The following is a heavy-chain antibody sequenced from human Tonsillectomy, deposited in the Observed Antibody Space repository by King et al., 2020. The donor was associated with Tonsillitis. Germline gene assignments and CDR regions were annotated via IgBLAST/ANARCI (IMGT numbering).Heavy chain of an antibody. D-gene: IGHD4-23*01. J-gene: IGHJ4*02. Sequence: VQLQESGPGLVKPSETLSLTCTVSGGSISSYYWSWIRQPPGKGLEWIGYIYYRGSTNYNPSLKSRVTISVDTSKNQFSLKLSSVTAADTAVYYCARGRVDYGGNVYYFDYWGQGTLVTVSS. CDR3: ARGRVDYGGNVYYFDY. V-gene: IGHV4-59*01. CDR1: GGSISSYY. CDR2: IYYRGST.